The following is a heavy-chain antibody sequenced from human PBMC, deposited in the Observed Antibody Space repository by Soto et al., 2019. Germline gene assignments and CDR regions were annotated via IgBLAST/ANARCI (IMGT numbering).Heavy chain of an antibody. D-gene: IGHD6-19*01. CDR1: GGTFISYD. CDR2: IIPIFGTA. CDR3: ARANGSGWSGGMDV. V-gene: IGHV1-69*13. Sequence: VASVKVSCKASGGTFISYDISWVRQALGQGLEWMGGIIPIFGTANYAQKFQGRVTITADESTSTAYMELSSLRSEDTAVYYCARANGSGWSGGMDVWGQGTTVTVSS. J-gene: IGHJ6*02.